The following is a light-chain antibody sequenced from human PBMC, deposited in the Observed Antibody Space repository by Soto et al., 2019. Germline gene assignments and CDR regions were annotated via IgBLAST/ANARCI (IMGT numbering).Light chain of an antibody. V-gene: IGLV1-47*01. J-gene: IGLJ2*01. CDR3: AAWDDSLSGVV. CDR1: SSNIGSNY. CDR2: RNN. Sequence: QLVLTQPPSASGTPGQRVTISCSGSSSNIGSNYVYWYQQLPGTAPKLLIYRNNQRPSGVPDRFSGSKSGTSASLAISGFRSEDEADYYCAAWDDSLSGVVFGGGTKVTVL.